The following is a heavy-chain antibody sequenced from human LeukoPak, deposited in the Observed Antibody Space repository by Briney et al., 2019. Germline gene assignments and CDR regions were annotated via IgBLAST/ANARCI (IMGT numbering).Heavy chain of an antibody. D-gene: IGHD1-1*01. V-gene: IGHV3-15*01. CDR3: TSGIGTIDF. CDR1: GFSFSTYR. CDR2: IKSRSDGGAT. Sequence: GGSLRLSCAASGFSFSTYRMNWVRQAPGKGLEWVGRIKSRSDGGATDYSAPVTGRFTISRDDSRNTLYLEMNSLKTEDTAVYYCTSGIGTIDFWGQGTLVTVSS. J-gene: IGHJ4*02.